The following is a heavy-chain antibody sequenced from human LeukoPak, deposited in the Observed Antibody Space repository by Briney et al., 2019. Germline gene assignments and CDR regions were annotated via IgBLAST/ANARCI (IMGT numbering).Heavy chain of an antibody. Sequence: GGSLRLSCAASGFTFSSYVMSWVRQAPGKGLEWVSMITGSGGGTYYADSVKGRFTISRDNSRDTLYLQMNSLRAEDTAVYYCAKCLVVVPAAMLDYWGQGTLVTVSS. CDR2: ITGSGGGT. CDR1: GFTFSSYV. V-gene: IGHV3-23*01. D-gene: IGHD2-2*01. J-gene: IGHJ4*02. CDR3: AKCLVVVPAAMLDY.